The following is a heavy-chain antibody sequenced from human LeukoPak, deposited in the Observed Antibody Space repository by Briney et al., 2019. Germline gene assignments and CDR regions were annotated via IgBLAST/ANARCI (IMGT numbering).Heavy chain of an antibody. CDR1: GFTFSDYY. CDR2: ISSSSLYT. Sequence: KPGGSLRLSCAASGFTFSDYYMSWIRQAPGKGLEWVSYISSSSLYTNYADSVKGRFTISRDNAKNSLYLQMNSLRAEDTAAYYCARDVGGATYFDYWGQGTLVTVSS. J-gene: IGHJ4*02. V-gene: IGHV3-11*05. CDR3: ARDVGGATYFDY. D-gene: IGHD1-26*01.